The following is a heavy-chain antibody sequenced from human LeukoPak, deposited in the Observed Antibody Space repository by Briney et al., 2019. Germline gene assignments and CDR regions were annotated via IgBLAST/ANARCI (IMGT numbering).Heavy chain of an antibody. J-gene: IGHJ4*02. CDR2: IYTSGST. Sequence: SETLSLTCTVSGGSISSGSYYWSWIRQPAGKGLEWIGRIYTSGSTNYNPFLKSRVTISVDTSKNQFSLKLSSVTAADTAVYYCAREGQKWLRVDYWGQGTLVTVSS. D-gene: IGHD5-12*01. CDR3: AREGQKWLRVDY. CDR1: GGSISSGSYY. V-gene: IGHV4-61*02.